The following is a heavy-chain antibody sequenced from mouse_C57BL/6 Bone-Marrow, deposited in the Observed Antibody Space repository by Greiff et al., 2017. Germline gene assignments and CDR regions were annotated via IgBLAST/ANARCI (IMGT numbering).Heavy chain of an antibody. CDR2: IRNKANNHAT. J-gene: IGHJ3*01. V-gene: IGHV6-6*01. D-gene: IGHD1-1*01. Sequence: EVKLEESGGGLVQPGGSMKLSCAASGFTFSDAWMDWVRQSPEKGLEWVAEIRNKANNHATYYDESVKGRFTISRDDSKSSVYLQMNSLRAEDAGIYCCTRPLLRYPAWFAYWGQGTLVTVSA. CDR3: TRPLLRYPAWFAY. CDR1: GFTFSDAW.